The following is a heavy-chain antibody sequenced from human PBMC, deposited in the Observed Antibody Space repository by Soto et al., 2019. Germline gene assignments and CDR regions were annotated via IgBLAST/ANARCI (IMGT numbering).Heavy chain of an antibody. J-gene: IGHJ4*02. CDR2: IYPSDSDI. D-gene: IGHD2-15*01. Sequence: GEFLRISYNGSGCTCTIYGSGWVRQMPGEGLEWMGVIYPSDSDIRYSPSFQGKVTISADKSITTAYLQWSSLKAADTAMYYCVRSGTSSGRFSAYWRQGTLVTVSS. V-gene: IGHV5-51*01. CDR1: GCTCTIYG. CDR3: VRSGTSSGRFSAY.